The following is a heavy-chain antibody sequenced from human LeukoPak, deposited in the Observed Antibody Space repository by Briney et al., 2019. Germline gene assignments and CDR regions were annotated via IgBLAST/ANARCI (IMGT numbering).Heavy chain of an antibody. V-gene: IGHV4-39*01. CDR3: ARTKEYNWNYRYYFDF. CDR1: GGSISYYY. CDR2: IYYSGST. Sequence: SETLSLTCTVSGGSISYYYWGWIRQPPGKGLEWIGSIYYSGSTYYNPSLKSRVTVSVDTSKNQFSLKLSSVTAADTAVYYCARTKEYNWNYRYYFDFWGQGTLVTVSS. D-gene: IGHD1-7*01. J-gene: IGHJ4*02.